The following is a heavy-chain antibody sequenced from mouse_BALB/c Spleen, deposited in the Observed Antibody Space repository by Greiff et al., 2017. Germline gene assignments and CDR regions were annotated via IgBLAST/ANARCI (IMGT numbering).Heavy chain of an antibody. CDR3: ARGDFISRAWFAY. CDR2: IWAGGST. Sequence: VQLQESGPGLVAPSQSLSITCTVSGFSLTSYGVHWVRQPPGKGLEWLGVIWAGGSTNYNSALMSRLSISKDNSKSQVFLKMNSLQTDDTAMYYCARGDFISRAWFAYWGQGTLVTVSA. J-gene: IGHJ3*01. V-gene: IGHV2-9*02. D-gene: IGHD1-1*01. CDR1: GFSLTSYG.